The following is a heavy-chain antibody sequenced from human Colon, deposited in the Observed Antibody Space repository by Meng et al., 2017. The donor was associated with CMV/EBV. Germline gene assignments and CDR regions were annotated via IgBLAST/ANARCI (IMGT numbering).Heavy chain of an antibody. V-gene: IGHV3-11*04. CDR1: GFTVSTNY. D-gene: IGHD5-18*01. Sequence: GGSLRLSGAASGFTVSTNYMSWVRQAPGKGLEWVSSVSTRGRDIYYADSVKGLFTLSSDNAKNSLYLQIDSLRAEDTAVYYCVSHLEAVRNGYSEPFWGQGTLVTVSS. CDR2: VSTRGRDI. J-gene: IGHJ1*01. CDR3: VSHLEAVRNGYSEPF.